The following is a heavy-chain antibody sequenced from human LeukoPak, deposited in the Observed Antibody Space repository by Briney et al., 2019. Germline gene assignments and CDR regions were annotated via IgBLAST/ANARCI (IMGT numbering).Heavy chain of an antibody. J-gene: IGHJ4*02. D-gene: IGHD1-26*01. CDR3: ARDLGGSHDY. V-gene: IGHV3-74*01. CDR2: INSDGSST. CDR1: GFTFSSSW. Sequence: GGSLRLSCAASGFTFSSSWMHWVRQAPEKGLVWVSRINSDGSSTSYADSVKGRFTISRDNAKNTLFLQMNSLRAEDTAVYYCARDLGGSHDYWGQGTLVTVSS.